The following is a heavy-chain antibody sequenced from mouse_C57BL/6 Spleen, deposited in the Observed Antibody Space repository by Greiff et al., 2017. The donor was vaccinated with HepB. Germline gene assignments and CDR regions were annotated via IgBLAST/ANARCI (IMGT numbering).Heavy chain of an antibody. V-gene: IGHV1-55*01. CDR2: IYPGSGST. Sequence: QVQLQQPGAELVKPGASVKMSCKASGYTFTSYWITWVKQRPGQGLEWIGDIYPGSGSTNYNEKFKSKATLTVDTSSSTPYMQLSSLTSEDSAVYSCARFTTVVAARFDYWGQGTTLTVSS. D-gene: IGHD1-1*01. CDR1: GYTFTSYW. J-gene: IGHJ2*01. CDR3: ARFTTVVAARFDY.